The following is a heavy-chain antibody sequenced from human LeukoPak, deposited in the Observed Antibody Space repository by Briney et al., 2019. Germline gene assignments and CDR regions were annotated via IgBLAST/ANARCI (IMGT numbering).Heavy chain of an antibody. V-gene: IGHV1-18*01. Sequence: ASVKVSCKASGYTFTSYGISRVRQAPGQGLEWMGWISAYNGNTNYAQKLQGRVTMTTDTSTSTAYMELRSLRSDDTAVYYCARDLRKDIVVVPAAPPNWFDPWGQGTLVTVSS. D-gene: IGHD2-2*01. CDR3: ARDLRKDIVVVPAAPPNWFDP. CDR2: ISAYNGNT. CDR1: GYTFTSYG. J-gene: IGHJ5*02.